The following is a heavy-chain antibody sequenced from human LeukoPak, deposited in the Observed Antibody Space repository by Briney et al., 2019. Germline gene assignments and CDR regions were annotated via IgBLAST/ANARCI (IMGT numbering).Heavy chain of an antibody. Sequence: SETLSLTCTVSGYSISSGYYWGWIRQPPGKGLEWIRSIYHSGSTYYNPSLKSRVTISVDTSKNQFSLKLTSVIAADTAVYFCARSGTYQYSSTSDYWGQGTLVTVSS. D-gene: IGHD6-13*01. CDR2: IYHSGST. CDR1: GYSISSGYY. CDR3: ARSGTYQYSSTSDY. V-gene: IGHV4-38-2*02. J-gene: IGHJ4*02.